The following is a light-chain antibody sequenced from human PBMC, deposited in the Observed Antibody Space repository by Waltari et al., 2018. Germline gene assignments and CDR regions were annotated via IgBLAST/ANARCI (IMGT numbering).Light chain of an antibody. CDR3: CSYAVSPTYIV. Sequence: QSALTKPASVSGSPGQSLTISCTGTRNDVGSYNLVSWYQQHPGKTPKLMNYEVSKLSLWFFYRFSGSHFGNMASLIISRLLAVDVADFYCCSYAVSPTYIVFVGGTNLIVL. CDR2: EVS. J-gene: IGLJ2*01. CDR1: RNDVGSYNL. V-gene: IGLV2-23*02.